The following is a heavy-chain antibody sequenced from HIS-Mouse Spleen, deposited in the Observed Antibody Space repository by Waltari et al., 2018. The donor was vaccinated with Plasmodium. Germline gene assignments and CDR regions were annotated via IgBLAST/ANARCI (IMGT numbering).Heavy chain of an antibody. CDR2: NGNT. Sequence: NGNTNYAQKPQGRVTMTTDTSTSTAYMELRSLRSDDTAVYYCARFLGRYDAFDIWGQGTMVTVSS. D-gene: IGHD3-16*02. J-gene: IGHJ3*02. V-gene: IGHV1-18*01. CDR3: ARFLGRYDAFDI.